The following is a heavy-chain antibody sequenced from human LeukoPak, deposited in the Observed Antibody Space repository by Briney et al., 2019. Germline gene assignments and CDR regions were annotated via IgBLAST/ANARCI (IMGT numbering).Heavy chain of an antibody. V-gene: IGHV1-69*05. J-gene: IGHJ4*02. Sequence: ASVKVTCKASGGTFSSYAISWVREAPGQGLEWMGGIIPIIGTANYAQKFQGRVTITTDESTSTAYMELSRLRSEDTAVYYCARVRVLRYFDWLAPFDYWGQGTLVTVSS. CDR1: GGTFSSYA. CDR2: IIPIIGTA. CDR3: ARVRVLRYFDWLAPFDY. D-gene: IGHD3-9*01.